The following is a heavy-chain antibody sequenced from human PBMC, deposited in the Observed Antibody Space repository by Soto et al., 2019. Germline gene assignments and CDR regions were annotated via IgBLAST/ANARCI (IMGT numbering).Heavy chain of an antibody. Sequence: EVQLLESGGGLVQPGGSLRLSCAASGFTFSSYAMSWVRQAPGKGLEWVSAISGSGGSTYYADSVKGRFIISRDNSKNTLYLQMNSLRAEDTAVYYCAKDREYCSGGSCYFPDAFDIWGQGTMVTVSS. J-gene: IGHJ3*02. CDR2: ISGSGGST. CDR3: AKDREYCSGGSCYFPDAFDI. V-gene: IGHV3-23*01. D-gene: IGHD2-15*01. CDR1: GFTFSSYA.